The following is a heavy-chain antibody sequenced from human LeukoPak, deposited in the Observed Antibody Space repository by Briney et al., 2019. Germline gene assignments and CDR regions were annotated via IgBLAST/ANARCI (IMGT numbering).Heavy chain of an antibody. CDR1: GFTVSSNY. CDR3: ARDFTSGYSYGYDY. V-gene: IGHV3-53*01. D-gene: IGHD5-18*01. CDR2: IYSGGST. Sequence: GGSLRLSCAAPGFTVSSNYMSWVRQAPGKGLEWVSIIYSGGSTFYADSVKGRFTISRDNSKNTLYLQMNSLRAEDTAVYYCARDFTSGYSYGYDYWGQGILVTVSS. J-gene: IGHJ4*02.